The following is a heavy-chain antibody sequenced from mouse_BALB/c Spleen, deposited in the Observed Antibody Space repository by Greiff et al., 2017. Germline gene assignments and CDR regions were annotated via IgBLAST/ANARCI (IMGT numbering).Heavy chain of an antibody. J-gene: IGHJ2*01. D-gene: IGHD2-1*01. V-gene: IGHV1-87*01. CDR3: ARGGGNYRAWFAY. CDR1: GYTFTSYW. CDR2: IYPGDGDT. Sequence: VQLVESGAELARPGASVKLSCKASGYTFTSYWMQWVKQRPGQGLEWIGAIYPGDGDTRYTQKFKGKATLTADKSSSTAYMQLSSLASEDSAVYYCARGGGNYRAWFAYWGQGTTLTVSS.